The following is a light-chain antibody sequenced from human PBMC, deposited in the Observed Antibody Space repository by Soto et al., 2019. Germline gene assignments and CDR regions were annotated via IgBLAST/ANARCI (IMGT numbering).Light chain of an antibody. CDR1: QNIRRS. CDR3: QQRSNWPGT. CDR2: DAS. V-gene: IGKV3-11*01. J-gene: IGKJ1*01. Sequence: IVMPKSPATLSVYPKEIGTLSCRASQNIRRSLAWYQQKPGQAPRLLIYDASNRATGIPARFSGSGSGTAFTLTISSLEPEDFAVYYCQQRSNWPGTFGQGTKVE.